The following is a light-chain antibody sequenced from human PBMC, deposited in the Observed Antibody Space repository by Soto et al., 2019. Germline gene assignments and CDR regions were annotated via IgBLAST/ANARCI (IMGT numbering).Light chain of an antibody. CDR2: AAS. V-gene: IGKV1-5*01. CDR1: QSISSW. Sequence: DIPITQSRPTLSASVGDRVTITCRASQSISSWLAWYQQKPGKAPKLLIYAASTLQSGVPSRFSGSGSGTDFTLTISSLHPEDFATYDCQRLNSYPITFGQCTRREIK. CDR3: QRLNSYPIT. J-gene: IGKJ5*01.